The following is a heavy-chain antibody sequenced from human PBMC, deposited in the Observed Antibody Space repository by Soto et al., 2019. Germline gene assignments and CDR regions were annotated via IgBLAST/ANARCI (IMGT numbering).Heavy chain of an antibody. CDR2: ISSGASEN. CDR3: GKNPGGGEWYFEV. D-gene: IGHD3-10*01. V-gene: IGHV3-30*18. Sequence: QVHLVGSGGGVVQPGRSLRLSCAASGFSFSSYGMHWVRQTPDKGLEWVAAISSGASENYYSDSVRGRCTISRDNSKNAVYLEMNSLRDEDTAMYYFGKNPGGGEWYFEVWGRGTQVTVS. J-gene: IGHJ2*01. CDR1: GFSFSSYG.